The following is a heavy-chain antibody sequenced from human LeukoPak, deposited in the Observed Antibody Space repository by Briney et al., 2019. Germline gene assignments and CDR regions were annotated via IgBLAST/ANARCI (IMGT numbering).Heavy chain of an antibody. D-gene: IGHD3-10*01. CDR2: IKQDGSEK. CDR1: GFTISNYW. Sequence: PGGSLRLSCAASGFTISNYWMSWVRQAPGKGLEWVANIKQDGSEKYYVDSVKGRFTISRDNAKNSLYLQMNSLRAEDTAVYYYASSVLSFGDYWGQGTLVTVSS. V-gene: IGHV3-7*03. CDR3: ASSVLSFGDY. J-gene: IGHJ4*02.